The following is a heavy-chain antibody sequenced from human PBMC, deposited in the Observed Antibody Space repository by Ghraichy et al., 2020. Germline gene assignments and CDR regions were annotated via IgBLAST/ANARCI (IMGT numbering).Heavy chain of an antibody. Sequence: RWVRRAPGGGLEWVSAISGNGAATYYADSVRGRFTISRDNSKNTLYLQMNSLRAEDTALYYCAKRLRDSRGYYGFDYWGQGTLVTVSS. CDR2: ISGNGAAT. D-gene: IGHD3-22*01. J-gene: IGHJ4*02. CDR3: AKRLRDSRGYYGFDY. V-gene: IGHV3-23*01.